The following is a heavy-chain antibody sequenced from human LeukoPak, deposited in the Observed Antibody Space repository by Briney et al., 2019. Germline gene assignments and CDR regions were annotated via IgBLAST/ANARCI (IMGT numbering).Heavy chain of an antibody. V-gene: IGHV4-34*01. CDR2: INHSGST. CDR3: ARGRDSYGNPYYYYYYYMDV. Sequence: PSETLSLTCAVYGGSFSGYYWSWIRQPPGKGLEWIGEINHSGSTNYNPSLKSRVTISVDTSKNQFSLKLSSVTAADTAVYYCARGRDSYGNPYYYYYYYMDVWGKRDHGHRLL. D-gene: IGHD5-18*01. CDR1: GGSFSGYY. J-gene: IGHJ6*03.